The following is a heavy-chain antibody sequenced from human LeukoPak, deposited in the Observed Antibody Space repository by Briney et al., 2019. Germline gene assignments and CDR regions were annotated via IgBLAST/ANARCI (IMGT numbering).Heavy chain of an antibody. CDR3: VKGDSSGRIYFDY. CDR2: LWYDGSQK. J-gene: IGHJ4*02. D-gene: IGHD6-19*01. Sequence: PGRSLRLSCAASGFSFSTYTMHWVRQAPGKGPEWVAVLWYDGSQKYYADSVKGRFTVSRDNAKNTLYLQMSSLRAEDTAVYYCVKGDSSGRIYFDYWGQGTLVTVSS. V-gene: IGHV3-30*14. CDR1: GFSFSTYT.